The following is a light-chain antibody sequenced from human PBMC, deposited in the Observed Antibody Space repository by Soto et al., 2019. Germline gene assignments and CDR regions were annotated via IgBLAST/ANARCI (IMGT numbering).Light chain of an antibody. V-gene: IGLV4-69*01. CDR3: QTWDTVVV. CDR1: SGHSDYG. Sequence: QSVLTQSPSASASLGASVKLTCTLSSGHSDYGIAWHQQQPDKGPRYLMKLNRDGSHNKGDGIPDRFSGSSSGAERYLIISXXXXXXXADYYCQTWDTVVVFGGGTKLTVL. CDR2: LNRDGSH. J-gene: IGLJ2*01.